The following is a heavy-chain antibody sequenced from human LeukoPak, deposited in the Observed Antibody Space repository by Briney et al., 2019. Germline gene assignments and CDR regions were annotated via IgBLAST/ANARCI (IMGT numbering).Heavy chain of an antibody. D-gene: IGHD5-18*01. CDR3: ARDGDTAMILFAFDI. Sequence: PSETLSLTCTVSGGSISSYYWSWIRQPPGKGLEWIGYTHYTGSTSVNPSLKSRVTISVDTSKNQFSLEVSSVTAADTAVYYCARDGDTAMILFAFDIWGQGTMVTVSS. J-gene: IGHJ3*02. CDR1: GGSISSYY. CDR2: THYTGST. V-gene: IGHV4-59*01.